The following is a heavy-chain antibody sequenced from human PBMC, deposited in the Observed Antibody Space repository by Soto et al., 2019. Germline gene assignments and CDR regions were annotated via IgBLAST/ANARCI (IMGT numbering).Heavy chain of an antibody. V-gene: IGHV3-49*04. CDR1: GFTFGDYA. CDR2: IRSKAYGGTT. J-gene: IGHJ3*02. CDR3: TRGVVVVAATDAFDI. Sequence: GGSLRLSCTASGFTFGDYAMSWVRQAPGKGLEWEGFIRSKAYGGTTEYAASVKGRFTISRDDSKSIAYLQMNSLKTEDTAVYYCTRGVVVVAATDAFDIWGQGTMVTVSS. D-gene: IGHD2-15*01.